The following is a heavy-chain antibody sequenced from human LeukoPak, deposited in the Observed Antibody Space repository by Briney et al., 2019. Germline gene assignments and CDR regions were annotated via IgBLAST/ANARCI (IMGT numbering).Heavy chain of an antibody. Sequence: GGSLRLSCAASRFTFTSIAMTSVRQAPGKGLEWVSTIRGTGDATHYADSVKGRFIISRDKSKNMLYPQMNCLRAEDTSIYYCAKGQELDDGVFDSWGQGTLVTVSS. D-gene: IGHD1-1*01. CDR2: IRGTGDAT. J-gene: IGHJ4*02. CDR3: AKGQELDDGVFDS. V-gene: IGHV3-23*01. CDR1: RFTFTSIA.